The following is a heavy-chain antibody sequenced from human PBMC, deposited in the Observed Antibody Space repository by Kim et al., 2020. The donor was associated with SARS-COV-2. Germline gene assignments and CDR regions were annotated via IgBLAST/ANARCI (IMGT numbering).Heavy chain of an antibody. CDR3: AAFPYVDRGELSSSSYFDY. D-gene: IGHD3-16*02. CDR1: GFTFTSSA. Sequence: SVKVSCKASGFTFTSSAMQWVRHARGQRLEWIGWIVVGSGNTNYAQKFQERVTITRDMSTSTAYMELSSLRSEDTAVYYCAAFPYVDRGELSSSSYFDYWGQGTLVTVSS. V-gene: IGHV1-58*02. CDR2: IVVGSGNT. J-gene: IGHJ4*02.